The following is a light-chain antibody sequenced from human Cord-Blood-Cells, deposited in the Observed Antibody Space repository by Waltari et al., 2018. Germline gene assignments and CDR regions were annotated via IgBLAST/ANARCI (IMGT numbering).Light chain of an antibody. Sequence: DIVMTQSPDSLAVSLCGRATINCKSSQSVLYSSNNKNYLDWYQQKPGQPPKLLIYWASTRESGVPDRFSGSGSGTDFTLTISSLQAEDVAVYYCQQYYSTPLTFGGGTKVEIK. CDR2: WAS. J-gene: IGKJ4*01. CDR1: QSVLYSSNNKNY. CDR3: QQYYSTPLT. V-gene: IGKV4-1*01.